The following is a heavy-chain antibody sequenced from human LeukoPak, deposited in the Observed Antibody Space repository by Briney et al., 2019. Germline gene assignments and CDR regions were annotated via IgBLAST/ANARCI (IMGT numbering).Heavy chain of an antibody. J-gene: IGHJ4*02. CDR2: IRSKANSYAT. D-gene: IGHD2-2*01. CDR1: GFIFRNYG. CDR3: TSGGYCSSTSCYGVY. V-gene: IGHV3-73*01. Sequence: GGSLRLSCAASGFIFRNYGMHWVRQASGKGLEWVGRIRSKANSYATAYAASVKGRFTISRDDSKNTAYLQMNSLKTEDTAVYYCTSGGYCSSTSCYGVYWGQGTLVTVSS.